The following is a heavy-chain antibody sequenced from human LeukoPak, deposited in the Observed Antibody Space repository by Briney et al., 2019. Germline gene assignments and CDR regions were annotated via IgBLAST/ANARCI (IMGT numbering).Heavy chain of an antibody. Sequence: PSETLSLTCAVSGGSISSSKWWSWVRQPPGKGLEWIGEIYHSGSTNYNPSLKSRVTISVDKSKNQFSLKLSSVTAADTAVYYCARDLESMVRGSWFDPWGQGTLVTVSS. D-gene: IGHD3-10*01. V-gene: IGHV4-4*02. J-gene: IGHJ5*02. CDR3: ARDLESMVRGSWFDP. CDR1: GGSISSSKW. CDR2: IYHSGST.